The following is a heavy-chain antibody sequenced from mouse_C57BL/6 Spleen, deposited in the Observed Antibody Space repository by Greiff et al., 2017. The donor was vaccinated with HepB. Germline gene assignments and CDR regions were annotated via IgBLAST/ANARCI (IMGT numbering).Heavy chain of an antibody. Sequence: VQRVESGPELVKPGASVKISCKASGYAFSSSWMNWVKQRPGQGLEWIGRIYPGDGDTNYNGKFKGKATLTADKSSSTAYMQLSSLTSEDSAVYFCARVYYDYFDYWGQGTTLTVSS. V-gene: IGHV1-82*01. CDR3: ARVYYDYFDY. D-gene: IGHD2-1*01. CDR2: IYPGDGDT. CDR1: GYAFSSSW. J-gene: IGHJ2*01.